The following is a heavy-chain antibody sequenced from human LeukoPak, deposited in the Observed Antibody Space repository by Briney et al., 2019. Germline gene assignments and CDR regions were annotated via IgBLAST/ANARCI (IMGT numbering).Heavy chain of an antibody. D-gene: IGHD2-21*02. CDR3: TSWGDTTAEYFQR. CDR1: GFTFSSND. Sequence: GGSLRLSCAASGFTFSSNDMSWVRQAPGKGLEWVAHINPDGRDTYYVDSVKGRFTISRDNAQNSMYLQMNSLRVEDTAVYYCTSWGDTTAEYFQRWGQGTLVTVSS. CDR2: INPDGRDT. J-gene: IGHJ1*01. V-gene: IGHV3-7*01.